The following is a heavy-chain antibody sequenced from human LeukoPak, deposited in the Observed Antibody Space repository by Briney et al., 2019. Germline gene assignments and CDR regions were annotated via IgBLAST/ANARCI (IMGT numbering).Heavy chain of an antibody. CDR2: MNPNSGNT. Sequence: ASVKVSCKASGYTFTSCDINWERQATGQGLEWMGWMNPNSGNTGYGQSFQDRITMTRDISIGTAYMELSNLTSEDTAIYYCTRGSSGRRDNWGQGTLVTVSA. CDR1: GYTFTSCD. J-gene: IGHJ4*02. D-gene: IGHD6-19*01. CDR3: TRGSSGRRDN. V-gene: IGHV1-8*01.